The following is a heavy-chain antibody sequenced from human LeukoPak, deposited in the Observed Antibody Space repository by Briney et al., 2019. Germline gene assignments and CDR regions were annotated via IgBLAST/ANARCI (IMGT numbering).Heavy chain of an antibody. D-gene: IGHD5-24*01. CDR2: MNRNSANT. J-gene: IGHJ4*02. V-gene: IGHV1-8*01. Sequence: ASVKVSCKASGYIFTSYEINWVRQAPGQGLEWMGWMNRNSANTGYGQNFQGRGTMTWNTSISTAYMEVSSLRSEDTAVYFCARADMAYFDYWGQGTLVTVSS. CDR3: ARADMAYFDY. CDR1: GYIFTSYE.